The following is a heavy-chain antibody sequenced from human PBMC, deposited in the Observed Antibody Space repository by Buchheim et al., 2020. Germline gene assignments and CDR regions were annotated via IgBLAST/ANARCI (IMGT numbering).Heavy chain of an antibody. Sequence: EVQLVESGGGLVQPGGSLRLSCAASGFTFSSYSMNWVRQAPGKGLEWVSYISSSSTIYYADSVKGRFTISRDNAKNSLYLQMNSLRDEDTAVYYCARDLIPREGYWGQGTL. CDR3: ARDLIPREGY. CDR1: GFTFSSYS. CDR2: ISSSSTI. V-gene: IGHV3-48*02. D-gene: IGHD1-26*01. J-gene: IGHJ4*02.